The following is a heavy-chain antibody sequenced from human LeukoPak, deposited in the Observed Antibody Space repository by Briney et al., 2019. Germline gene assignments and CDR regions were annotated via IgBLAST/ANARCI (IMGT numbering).Heavy chain of an antibody. CDR3: ARGIPPGIVVVPAARNWFDP. V-gene: IGHV4-34*01. CDR1: GGSFSGYY. CDR2: INHSGST. D-gene: IGHD2-2*01. J-gene: IGHJ5*02. Sequence: SETLSLTCAVYGGSFSGYYWSWIRQPPGKGLEWIGEINHSGSTNYNPSLKSRVTISVDTSKNQLSLKLSSVTAADTAVYYCARGIPPGIVVVPAARNWFDPWGQGTLVTVSS.